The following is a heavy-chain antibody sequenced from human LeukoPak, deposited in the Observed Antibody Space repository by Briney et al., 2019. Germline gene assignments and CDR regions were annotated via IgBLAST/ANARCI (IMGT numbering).Heavy chain of an antibody. D-gene: IGHD6-19*01. CDR3: AKDTRSRGSSGWYYGYFDY. V-gene: IGHV3-30*02. J-gene: IGHJ4*02. CDR2: IRYDGSNK. Sequence: PGGSLRLSCAASGFTFSSYGMHWVRQAPGKGLEWVAFIRYDGSNKYYADSVKGRFTISRDNSKDTLYLQMNSLSAEDTAVYYCAKDTRSRGSSGWYYGYFDYWGQGTLVTVSS. CDR1: GFTFSSYG.